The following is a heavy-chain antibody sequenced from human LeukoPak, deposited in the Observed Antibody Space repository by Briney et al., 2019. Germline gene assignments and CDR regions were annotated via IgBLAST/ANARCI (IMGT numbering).Heavy chain of an antibody. J-gene: IGHJ4*02. D-gene: IGHD3-3*01. CDR1: GFTFDDYA. CDR2: ISWNSGSI. V-gene: IGHV3-9*01. CDR3: ARSVTRYYFDY. Sequence: GRSLRLSCAASGFTFDDYAMHWVRQAPGKGLEWVSGISWNSGSIGYADSVKGRFTISRDNAKNSLYLQMNSLRAEDTAVYYCARSVTRYYFDYWGQGTLVTVSS.